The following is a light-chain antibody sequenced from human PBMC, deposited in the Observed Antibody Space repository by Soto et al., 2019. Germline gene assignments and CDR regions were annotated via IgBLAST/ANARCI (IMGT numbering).Light chain of an antibody. V-gene: IGLV2-23*02. Sequence: QSALTQDASVSGSPGQSITISCTGTSSDIGTYDLVSWYQQHPGKAPKLMIYEVSKRPSGVSNRFSGSKSGNTASLTISGLQAEDEADYYCCSYAGSPYVFGTGTKVTVL. CDR1: SSDIGTYDL. J-gene: IGLJ1*01. CDR3: CSYAGSPYV. CDR2: EVS.